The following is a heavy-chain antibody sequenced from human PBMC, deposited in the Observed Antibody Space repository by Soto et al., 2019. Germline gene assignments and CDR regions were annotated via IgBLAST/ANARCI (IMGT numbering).Heavy chain of an antibody. V-gene: IGHV4-39*07. J-gene: IGHJ4*02. Sequence: SETLSLTCTVSGGSISSGDYYWSWIRQPPGKGLEWIGEINHSGSTNYNPSLKSRVTISVDTSKNQFSLKLSSVTAADTAVYYCARAAPRYCSGGSCYSGRHYWGQGTLVTVPQ. CDR2: INHSGST. D-gene: IGHD2-15*01. CDR3: ARAAPRYCSGGSCYSGRHY. CDR1: GGSISSGDYY.